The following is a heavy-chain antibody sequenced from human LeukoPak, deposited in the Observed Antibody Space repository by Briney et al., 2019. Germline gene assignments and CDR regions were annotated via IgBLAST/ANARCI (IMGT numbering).Heavy chain of an antibody. J-gene: IGHJ5*02. CDR3: ASHTFGFDP. V-gene: IGHV4-38-2*02. D-gene: IGHD2-2*02. CDR2: IYHTGRT. Sequence: SETLSLSCSVPGFSLSSGFYWGGIRQPPGKGLEWIGSIYHTGRTYYNPSLKSRVTISVDTSKKEFSLRLSPISAADTAVYYCASHTFGFDPWGQGTLVTVSS. CDR1: GFSLSSGFY.